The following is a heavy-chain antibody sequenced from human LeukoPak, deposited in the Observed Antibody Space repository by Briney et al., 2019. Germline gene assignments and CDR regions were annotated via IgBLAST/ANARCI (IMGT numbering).Heavy chain of an antibody. J-gene: IGHJ4*02. CDR2: IPYDGSNK. CDR1: GFTFSSYG. CDR3: AKDPNNRIAAAGFFDY. V-gene: IGHV3-30*18. Sequence: PGRSLRLSCAASGFTFSSYGMHWVRQAPGKGLEWVAVIPYDGSNKYYADSVKGRFTISRDNSKNTLYLQMNSLRAEDTAVYYCAKDPNNRIAAAGFFDYWGQGTLVTVSS. D-gene: IGHD6-13*01.